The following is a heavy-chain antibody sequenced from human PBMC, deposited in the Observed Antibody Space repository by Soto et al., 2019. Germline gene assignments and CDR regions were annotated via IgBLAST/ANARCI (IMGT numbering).Heavy chain of an antibody. CDR2: IYYSGST. J-gene: IGHJ6*03. V-gene: IGHV4-59*08. Sequence: SETLSLTCTVSGGSISSYYWSWIRQPPGKGLEWIGYIYYSGSTNYNPSLKSRVTISVDTSKNQFSLKLSSVTAADTAVYYCARRGKVAGENYYYYYMDVWGKGTTVTVSS. D-gene: IGHD6-19*01. CDR1: GGSISSYY. CDR3: ARRGKVAGENYYYYYMDV.